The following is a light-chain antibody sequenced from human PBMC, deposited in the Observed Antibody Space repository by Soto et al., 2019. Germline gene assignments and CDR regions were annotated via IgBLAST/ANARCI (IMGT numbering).Light chain of an antibody. CDR3: LQDYNYPRT. V-gene: IGKV1-6*01. CDR2: AAS. Sequence: AIQMTQSPSSLSASVGDRVTITCRASQGIRNDLGWYQQKPGTAPKLLIYAASILESGIPSRFSGSGSGTDFTLTISSLQPEDFATYYCLQDYNYPRTFGQGTKVEIK. J-gene: IGKJ1*01. CDR1: QGIRND.